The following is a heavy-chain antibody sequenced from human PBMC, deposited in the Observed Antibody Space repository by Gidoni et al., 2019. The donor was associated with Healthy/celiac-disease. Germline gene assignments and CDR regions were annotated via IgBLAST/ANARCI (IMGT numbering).Heavy chain of an antibody. D-gene: IGHD2-21*01. V-gene: IGHV5-51*01. CDR1: GYSFTSYW. CDR3: ARQGGLAYCGGKTCRKTNYYYYGMDV. CDR2: ISPGDSDT. Sequence: EVQLVQSGAEVKKPGESLKISCKGSGYSFTSYWIGWVRQMPGKGLEWMGIISPGDSDTRYSPSFQGQVTISADKSISTAYLQWSSLKASDTAMYYCARQGGLAYCGGKTCRKTNYYYYGMDVWGQGTTVTVSS. J-gene: IGHJ6*02.